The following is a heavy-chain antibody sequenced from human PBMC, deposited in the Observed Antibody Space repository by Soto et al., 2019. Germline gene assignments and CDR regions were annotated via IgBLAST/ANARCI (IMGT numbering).Heavy chain of an antibody. CDR3: AKGSIAAAGEYFQH. D-gene: IGHD6-13*01. Sequence: QVQLVESGGGVVQPGRSLRLSCAASGFTFSSYGMHWVRQAPGKGLEWVAVISYDGSNKYYADSVKGRFTISRDNSKNTLYLQMNSLRAEDTAVYYCAKGSIAAAGEYFQHWGQGTLVTVSS. J-gene: IGHJ1*01. CDR2: ISYDGSNK. CDR1: GFTFSSYG. V-gene: IGHV3-30*18.